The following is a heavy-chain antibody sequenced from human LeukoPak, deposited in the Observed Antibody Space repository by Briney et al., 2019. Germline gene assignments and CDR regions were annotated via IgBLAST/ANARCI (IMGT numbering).Heavy chain of an antibody. CDR1: GGPISSYY. D-gene: IGHD6-25*01. J-gene: IGHJ6*03. V-gene: IGHV4-59*08. CDR3: ARLHPWENSGWLPYKFMDG. Sequence: SETLTLTCTVSGGPISSYYWSWIRQPPGKGLVWLGHIYYSGSPNYNPSRKSRVTISVDTSKTQYSLKRSPVAAADTAVYYCARLHPWENSGWLPYKFMDGWGKGTTVTVSS. CDR2: IYYSGSP.